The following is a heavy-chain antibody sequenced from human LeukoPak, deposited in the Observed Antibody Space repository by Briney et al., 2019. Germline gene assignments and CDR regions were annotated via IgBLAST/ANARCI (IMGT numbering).Heavy chain of an antibody. Sequence: GASVKVSCKASGYTFTSYGISWVRQAPGQGLECMGWISAYNGNTNYAQKLQGRVTMTTDTSTSTAYMELRSLRSDDTAVYYCARDEWAGYYDSSGYADGMDVWGQGTTVTVSS. V-gene: IGHV1-18*01. J-gene: IGHJ6*02. D-gene: IGHD3-22*01. CDR1: GYTFTSYG. CDR3: ARDEWAGYYDSSGYADGMDV. CDR2: ISAYNGNT.